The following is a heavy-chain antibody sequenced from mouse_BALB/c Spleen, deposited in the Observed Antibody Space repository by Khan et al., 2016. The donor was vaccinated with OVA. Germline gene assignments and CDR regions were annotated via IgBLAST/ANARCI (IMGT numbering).Heavy chain of an antibody. Sequence: QVQLKESGPGLVAPSQSLSITCTVSGFSLTDYAVSWIRQPPGKGLEWLGVIWGGGSKYYNSALKSRLSISKDNSTSQVFLKMNSLQTDDTAMYXCAKDPPYYAMDYWGQGTSVTVSS. CDR2: IWGGGSK. CDR1: GFSLTDYA. J-gene: IGHJ4*01. CDR3: AKDPPYYAMDY. V-gene: IGHV2-6-5*01.